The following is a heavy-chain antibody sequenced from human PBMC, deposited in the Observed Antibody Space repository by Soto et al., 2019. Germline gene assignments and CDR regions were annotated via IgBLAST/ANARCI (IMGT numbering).Heavy chain of an antibody. CDR3: ARCDSSGYFSQLFDY. D-gene: IGHD3-22*01. Sequence: QVQLQESGPGLVKPSQTLSLTCTVSGGSISSGGYYWSWIRQHPGKGLEWIGYIYYSGSTYYNPSLKSRVTISVDTSKNQFSLKLSSVTAADTAVYYCARCDSSGYFSQLFDYWGQGTLVTVSS. J-gene: IGHJ4*02. V-gene: IGHV4-31*03. CDR1: GGSISSGGYY. CDR2: IYYSGST.